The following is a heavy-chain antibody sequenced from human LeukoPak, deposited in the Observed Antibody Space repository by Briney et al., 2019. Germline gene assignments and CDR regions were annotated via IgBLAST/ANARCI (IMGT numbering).Heavy chain of an antibody. CDR1: GGSFSGYY. CDR2: INHSGST. D-gene: IGHD4-17*01. V-gene: IGHV4-34*01. CDR3: ARARVTTVTRGSPLDY. J-gene: IGHJ4*02. Sequence: PSETLSLTCAVYGGSFSGYYWSWIRQPPGKGLEWIGEINHSGSTNYNPSLKSRVTISVDTSKNQFSLKLSSVTAADTAVYYCARARVTTVTRGSPLDYWGQGTLVTVSS.